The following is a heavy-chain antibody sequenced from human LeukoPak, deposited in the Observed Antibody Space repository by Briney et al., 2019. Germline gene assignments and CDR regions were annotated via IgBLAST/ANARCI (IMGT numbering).Heavy chain of an antibody. Sequence: GSLRLSCAASGFTFSTYGMTWVRQAPGKGLEWVAVISYDGSNKYYADSVKGRFTISRDNSKNTLYLQMNSLRAEDTAVYYCAKDSGELLIYYYYGMDVWGQGTTVTVSS. CDR2: ISYDGSNK. V-gene: IGHV3-30*18. J-gene: IGHJ6*02. CDR3: AKDSGELLIYYYYGMDV. D-gene: IGHD3-10*01. CDR1: GFTFSTYG.